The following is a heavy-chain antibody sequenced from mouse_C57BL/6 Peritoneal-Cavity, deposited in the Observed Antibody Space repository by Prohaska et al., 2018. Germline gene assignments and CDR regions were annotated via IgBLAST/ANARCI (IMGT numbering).Heavy chain of an antibody. J-gene: IGHJ4*01. CDR2: IRLKSDNYAT. D-gene: IGHD4-1*01. V-gene: IGHV6-3*01. CDR3: TKTAYYAMDY. Sequence: EVKLEESGGGLVQPGGSMKLSCVASGFTFSNYWMNWVRQSPEKGLEWVAKIRLKSDNYATHYAESVKGRFTISRDDSKSSVYLQMNNLRAEDTGIYYCTKTAYYAMDYWGQGTSVTVSS. CDR1: GFTFSNYW.